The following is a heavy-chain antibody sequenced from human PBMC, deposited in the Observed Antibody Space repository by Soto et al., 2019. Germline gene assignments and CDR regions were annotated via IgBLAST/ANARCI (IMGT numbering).Heavy chain of an antibody. J-gene: IGHJ3*02. V-gene: IGHV4-4*07. CDR3: ARDGGYTGYEEGNPFDI. Sequence: QVPLQESGPVLVKPSETLSLICTVSGGSIRPHYWSWIRQPAGTRLEWIGRMYVTGTTNYNPSLKKRGYMSIDTTKNPFSLKLSSVTAADTDVYYCARDGGYTGYEEGNPFDIWGQGTMVTVSS. D-gene: IGHD5-12*01. CDR1: GGSIRPHY. CDR2: MYVTGTT.